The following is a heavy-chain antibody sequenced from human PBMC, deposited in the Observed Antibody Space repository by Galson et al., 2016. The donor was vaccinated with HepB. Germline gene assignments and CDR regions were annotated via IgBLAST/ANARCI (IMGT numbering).Heavy chain of an antibody. Sequence: SVRVSCKASGYTFTGYYMNWVRQAPGQGLEWMGWINPNSGGTNYAQKFQGWVTMTRDTSISTAYMELSRLRSDDTAVYYGARRDGRVLDYWGQGTLVTVSS. D-gene: IGHD2-15*01. CDR2: INPNSGGT. CDR1: GYTFTGYY. J-gene: IGHJ4*02. CDR3: ARRDGRVLDY. V-gene: IGHV1-2*04.